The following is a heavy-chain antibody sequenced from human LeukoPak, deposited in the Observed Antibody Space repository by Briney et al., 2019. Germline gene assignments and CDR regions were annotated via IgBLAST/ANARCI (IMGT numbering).Heavy chain of an antibody. CDR1: GFTVSSNY. D-gene: IGHD4-17*01. V-gene: IGHV3-66*01. CDR3: ARDDYGDYGVDY. Sequence: GSLRLSCAASGFTVSSNYMSWVRQAPGKGLEWVSVIYSGGSTYYADSVKGRFTISRDNSKNTLYLQMNSLRAEDTAVYYCARDDYGDYGVDYWGQGTLVTVSS. J-gene: IGHJ4*02. CDR2: IYSGGST.